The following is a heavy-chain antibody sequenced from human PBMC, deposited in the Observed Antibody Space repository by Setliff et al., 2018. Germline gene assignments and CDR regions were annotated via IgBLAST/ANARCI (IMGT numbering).Heavy chain of an antibody. CDR1: YYSISSGYY. J-gene: IGHJ3*02. V-gene: IGHV4-38-2*01. CDR3: ARHIWGAKMQLPHDVFDI. D-gene: IGHD2-2*01. CDR2: MYDSGST. Sequence: SETLSLTCAVSYYSISSGYYWGWIRQPPGKGLEWIGRMYDSGSTYYSPSLESRVTISVDMSKNHLSRKLSSVTAADTAVYYCARHIWGAKMQLPHDVFDIWGQGTMVTVSS.